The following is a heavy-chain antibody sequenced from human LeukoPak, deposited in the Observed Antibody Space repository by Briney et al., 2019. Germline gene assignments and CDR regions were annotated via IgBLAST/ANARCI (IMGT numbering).Heavy chain of an antibody. Sequence: PGGSLRLSCAASGFTFSSYAMHWVRQAPGKGLEWVAVISYDGSNKYYADSVKGRFTISRDNSENTLYLQMNSLRAEDTAVYYCARGPGGATVTTEYFQHWGQGTLVTVSS. CDR3: ARGPGGATVTTEYFQH. V-gene: IGHV3-30-3*01. D-gene: IGHD4-17*01. CDR2: ISYDGSNK. CDR1: GFTFSSYA. J-gene: IGHJ1*01.